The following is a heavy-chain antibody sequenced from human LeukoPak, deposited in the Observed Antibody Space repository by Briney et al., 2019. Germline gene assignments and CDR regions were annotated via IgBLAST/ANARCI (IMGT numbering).Heavy chain of an antibody. CDR2: INIDGSST. Sequence: GGSLRLSCAASGFTFSNYWMYWVRQAPGKGQVWVSRINIDGSSTTYADSVEGRFTSSRDNAKNTLYLQMNSVRAEDTAVYYCARTRSSGADYWGQGTLVTVSS. CDR1: GFTFSNYW. V-gene: IGHV3-74*01. D-gene: IGHD1-26*01. CDR3: ARTRSSGADY. J-gene: IGHJ4*02.